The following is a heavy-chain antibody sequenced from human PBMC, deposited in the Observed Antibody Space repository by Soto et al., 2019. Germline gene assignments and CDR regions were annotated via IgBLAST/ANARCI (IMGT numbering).Heavy chain of an antibody. CDR3: ARDRNNWNYDY. CDR2: IYYSGST. J-gene: IGHJ4*02. CDR1: GGSFSGYY. V-gene: IGHV4-59*01. D-gene: IGHD1-7*01. Sequence: PSETLSLTCAVYGGSFSGYYWSWIRQPPGKGLEWIGFIYYSGSTNYNPSLKSRVTISVDTSKNQLSLKLNSVTAADTAVYYCARDRNNWNYDYWGQGILVTVSS.